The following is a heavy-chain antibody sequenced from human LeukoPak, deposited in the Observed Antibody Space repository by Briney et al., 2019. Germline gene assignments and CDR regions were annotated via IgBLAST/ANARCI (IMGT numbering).Heavy chain of an antibody. CDR1: GYTFTSYY. D-gene: IGHD2-15*01. CDR2: INPSGGST. Sequence: ASVKVSCKASGYTFTSYYMHWVRQAPGQGLEWMGIINPSGGSTSYAQKFQGRVTITADKSTSTAYMELSSLRSEDTAVYYCARDQPPDCSGGSCAPLVGGYWGQGTLVTVSS. CDR3: ARDQPPDCSGGSCAPLVGGY. J-gene: IGHJ4*02. V-gene: IGHV1-46*01.